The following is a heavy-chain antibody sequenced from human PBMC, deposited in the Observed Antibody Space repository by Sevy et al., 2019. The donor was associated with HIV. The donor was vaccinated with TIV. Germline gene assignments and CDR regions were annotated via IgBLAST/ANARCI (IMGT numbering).Heavy chain of an antibody. CDR1: GFSFSTYW. Sequence: GGSLRLSCAASGFSFSTYWMHWVRQAPGKGLEWVANIKQDESEKYYVASVKGRFTISRDNAKNSVYLEMNSLRAEDTALYYCAKDAWKATGSAFDYWGQGTLVTVSS. CDR3: AKDAWKATGSAFDY. J-gene: IGHJ4*02. D-gene: IGHD1-26*01. V-gene: IGHV3-7*03. CDR2: IKQDESEK.